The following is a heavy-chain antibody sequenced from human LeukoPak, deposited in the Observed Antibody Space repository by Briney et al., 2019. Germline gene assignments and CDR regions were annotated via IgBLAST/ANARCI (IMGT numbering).Heavy chain of an antibody. CDR2: ISSSGST. Sequence: SETLSLTCTVSGGSIGSYYWSWIRQPPGKGLEWIGYISSSGSTNYNPSLKSRVTISKDMSKNQFSLKLISVTAADTALYYCARGIYNTYTNNWRFDYWGQGTLVTVSS. D-gene: IGHD1-1*01. CDR1: GGSIGSYY. J-gene: IGHJ4*02. V-gene: IGHV4-4*08. CDR3: ARGIYNTYTNNWRFDY.